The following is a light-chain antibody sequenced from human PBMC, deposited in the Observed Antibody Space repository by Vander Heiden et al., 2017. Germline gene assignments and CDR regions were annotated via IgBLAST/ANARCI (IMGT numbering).Light chain of an antibody. CDR2: AAS. V-gene: IGKV1-9*01. CDR1: QGISSY. CDR3: QQLNSYPPWT. J-gene: IGKJ1*01. Sequence: DIQLTQSPSFLSASVGDRVTITCRASQGISSYLAWYQQKPGKAPKLLIYAASTLQRGVPSRFSGSGYGTVFTLTISSRQPEDFAPYYCQQLNSYPPWTFGQGTKVEIK.